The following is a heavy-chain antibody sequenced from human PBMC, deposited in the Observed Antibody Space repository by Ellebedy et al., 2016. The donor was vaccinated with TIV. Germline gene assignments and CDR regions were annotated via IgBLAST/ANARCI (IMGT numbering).Heavy chain of an antibody. D-gene: IGHD2-2*03. CDR2: IKQDGSEK. J-gene: IGHJ6*02. Sequence: GGSLRLXXAASGFTFGSYWMGWVRQAPGKGLEWVANIKQDGSEKYYVDSVKGRFTLSRDNAKNSLYLQVNNLRAEDTAVYYCARVDHYYYAMDVWGQGTTVTVSS. CDR1: GFTFGSYW. V-gene: IGHV3-7*01. CDR3: ARVDHYYYAMDV.